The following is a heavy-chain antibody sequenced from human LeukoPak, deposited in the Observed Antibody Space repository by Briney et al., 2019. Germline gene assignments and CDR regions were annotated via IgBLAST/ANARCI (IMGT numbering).Heavy chain of an antibody. CDR3: ARTGPSSSWYDPFDY. Sequence: SETLSLTCTVSGGSISSYYWSWIRQPPGKGLEWIGYIYYSGSTNYNPSLKSRVTISVDTSKNQFSLKLSSVTAADTAVYYCARTGPSSSWYDPFDYWGQGTLVTVSS. V-gene: IGHV4-59*08. CDR2: IYYSGST. J-gene: IGHJ4*02. D-gene: IGHD6-13*01. CDR1: GGSISSYY.